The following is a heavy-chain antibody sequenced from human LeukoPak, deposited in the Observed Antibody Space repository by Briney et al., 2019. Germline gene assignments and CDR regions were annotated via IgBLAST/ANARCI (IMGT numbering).Heavy chain of an antibody. CDR2: FYYSGST. Sequence: SETLSLTCTVSGVSVSSGSYYWSWIRQPPGKGLEWIGYFYYSGSTNYNPSLKSRVTISVDTSKNQFSLKLSSVTAADTAVYYCASARWDYWGQGTLVTVSS. V-gene: IGHV4-61*01. D-gene: IGHD5-24*01. CDR1: GVSVSSGSYY. J-gene: IGHJ4*02. CDR3: ASARWDY.